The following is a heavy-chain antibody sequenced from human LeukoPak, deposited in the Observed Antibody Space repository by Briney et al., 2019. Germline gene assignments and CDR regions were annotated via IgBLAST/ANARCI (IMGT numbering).Heavy chain of an antibody. D-gene: IGHD3-10*01. J-gene: IGHJ3*02. CDR3: VRDGMGGIKAFDM. Sequence: PGGSLRLSCVGSGFNFRSYWMSWVRQAPGQGLEWVANIKPDGSQKYFVDSVRGRFTISRDNAKNSVYLQMTSLRAEDTALYYCVRDGMGGIKAFDMWGQGTVVTVSS. V-gene: IGHV3-7*05. CDR2: IKPDGSQK. CDR1: GFNFRSYW.